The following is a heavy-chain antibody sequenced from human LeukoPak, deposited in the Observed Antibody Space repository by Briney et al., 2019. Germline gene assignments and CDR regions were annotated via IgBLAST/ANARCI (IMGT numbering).Heavy chain of an antibody. J-gene: IGHJ4*02. Sequence: GGSLRLSCAASGFTFSTYGMHWVRQAPGKGLEWVAVISFDRSNKFYADSVKGRFTISRDNSKNTLYLQMNSLRAEDTAVYYCARILDSAWGELGYWGQGTLVTVSS. D-gene: IGHD6-19*01. CDR2: ISFDRSNK. CDR3: ARILDSAWGELGY. CDR1: GFTFSTYG. V-gene: IGHV3-30*03.